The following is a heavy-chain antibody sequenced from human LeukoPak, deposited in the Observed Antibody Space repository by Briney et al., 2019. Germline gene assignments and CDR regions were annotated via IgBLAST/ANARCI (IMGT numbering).Heavy chain of an antibody. D-gene: IGHD1-1*01. J-gene: IGHJ4*02. V-gene: IGHV3-30*04. Sequence: PGGSLRLSCAASGFTFSNYEMNWVRQAPGKGLEWVAVVSYDGSYKYYADSVKGRFTISRDNSKNTLYLQMNSLRAEDTAVYYCARAPGYGAAYYFDYWGQGTLVTVSS. CDR1: GFTFSNYE. CDR3: ARAPGYGAAYYFDY. CDR2: VSYDGSYK.